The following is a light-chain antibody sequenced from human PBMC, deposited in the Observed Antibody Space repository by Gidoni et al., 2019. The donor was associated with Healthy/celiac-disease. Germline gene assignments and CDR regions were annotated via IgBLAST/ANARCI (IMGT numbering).Light chain of an antibody. V-gene: IGLV3-1*01. J-gene: IGLJ2*01. CDR1: KLGDKY. CDR3: QAWDSSTAV. Sequence: SYELTQPPSVSVSPGQTASITCSGDKLGDKYACWYPQKPGQSPVLVIYQDSKRPSGIPERFSGSNSGNTAPLTIRGTQAMDEADYYCQAWDSSTAVFGGGTKLTVL. CDR2: QDS.